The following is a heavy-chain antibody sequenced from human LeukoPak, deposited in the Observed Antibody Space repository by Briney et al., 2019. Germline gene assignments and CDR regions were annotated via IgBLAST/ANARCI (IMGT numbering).Heavy chain of an antibody. CDR3: ARWHQLALDY. D-gene: IGHD6-13*01. Sequence: GGSLRLSCAASGFTFSAYSMNWVRQAPGKGLEWVSSISSSGSYIYYADSVKGRFIISRDNAKDSLYLQMYSLRAEDTAVYYCARWHQLALDYWGQGTLVTVSS. V-gene: IGHV3-21*01. CDR2: ISSSGSYI. J-gene: IGHJ4*02. CDR1: GFTFSAYS.